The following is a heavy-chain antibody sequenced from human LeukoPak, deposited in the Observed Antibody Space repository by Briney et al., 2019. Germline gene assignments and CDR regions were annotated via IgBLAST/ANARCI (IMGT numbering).Heavy chain of an antibody. J-gene: IGHJ3*02. V-gene: IGHV1-46*01. CDR3: ASSLCTGYRSQGAFD. CDR2: INPSGGST. D-gene: IGHD6-13*01. CDR1: GYTFSRYY. Sequence: GASVTLTCNASGYTFSRYYMHWVRQAPGQGLEWMGIINPSGGSTSYAQKFQGRVTMTTDTSTSTVYMELTSLRSEDTAVYYCASSLCTGYRSQGAFD.